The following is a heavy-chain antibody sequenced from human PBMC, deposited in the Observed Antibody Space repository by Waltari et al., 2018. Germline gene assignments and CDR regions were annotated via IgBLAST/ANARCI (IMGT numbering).Heavy chain of an antibody. CDR1: GGSISSYY. V-gene: IGHV4-59*01. CDR2: IYYSGST. Sequence: QVQLQETGPGLVKPSETLSLTCTVPGGSISSYYWSWLRQPPGKGLEWIGYIYYSGSTNDNPSLMSRVTISVDTSKNQFSLKLSSVTAADTAVYYCAREDSGSYYAVFDIWGQGTMVTVSS. J-gene: IGHJ3*02. CDR3: AREDSGSYYAVFDI. D-gene: IGHD1-26*01.